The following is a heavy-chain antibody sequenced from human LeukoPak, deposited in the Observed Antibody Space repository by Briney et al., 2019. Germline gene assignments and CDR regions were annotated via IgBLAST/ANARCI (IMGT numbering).Heavy chain of an antibody. J-gene: IGHJ4*02. Sequence: PSETLSLTCAVYGGSFSGYSWSWIRQSPGKGLEWIGEINHRGSTNYNPSLKSRVTISVDTSKNQFSLKLSSVTAADTAVYYCARLYGDYITGGYWGQGTLVTVSS. CDR1: GGSFSGYS. CDR3: ARLYGDYITGGY. V-gene: IGHV4-34*01. D-gene: IGHD4-17*01. CDR2: INHRGST.